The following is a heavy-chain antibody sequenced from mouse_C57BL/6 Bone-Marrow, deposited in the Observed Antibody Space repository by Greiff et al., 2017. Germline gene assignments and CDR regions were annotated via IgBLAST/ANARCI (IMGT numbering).Heavy chain of an antibody. Sequence: EVQRLQSGGGLVQPGGSLRLSCAPSGFTFTAYYMSWVRQPPGKALEWFGFIRNKANGYTTEYSASVKGRFTISRDNSQSILYLQMNALRAEYSATYYCARSPNGVGWKFDVWGTGTTVTVSS. V-gene: IGHV7-3*01. J-gene: IGHJ1*03. CDR2: IRNKANGYTT. CDR1: GFTFTAYY. D-gene: IGHD1-1*02. CDR3: ARSPNGVGWKFDV.